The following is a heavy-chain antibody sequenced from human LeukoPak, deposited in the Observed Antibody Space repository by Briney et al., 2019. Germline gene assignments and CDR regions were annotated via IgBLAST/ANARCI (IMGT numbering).Heavy chain of an antibody. CDR2: IYTSGST. CDR3: ARDPGPGDYGDLYYYGMDV. CDR1: GGSISSYY. D-gene: IGHD4-17*01. Sequence: SETLSLTCTVSGGSISSYYWSWIRQPAGKGLEWIGRIYTSGSTNYNPSLKSRVTMSVDTSKNQFSLKLSSVTAADTAVYYCARDPGPGDYGDLYYYGMDVWGQGTTVTVSS. J-gene: IGHJ6*02. V-gene: IGHV4-4*07.